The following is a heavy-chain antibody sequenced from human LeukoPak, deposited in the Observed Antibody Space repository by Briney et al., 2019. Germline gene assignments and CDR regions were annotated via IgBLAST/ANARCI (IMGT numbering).Heavy chain of an antibody. V-gene: IGHV3-7*01. D-gene: IGHD6-13*01. Sequence: PGGSLRLSCSAYGFTFSTYWMTWVRHVPGTGLEWVANRKEDGSEKYYADSVRGRFTISRDNAKNSLYLHMSSLRAEGTAVYYCARVHHSSSWGTDDCWGQGTLVTVSS. CDR3: ARVHHSSSWGTDDC. CDR2: RKEDGSEK. CDR1: GFTFSTYW. J-gene: IGHJ4*02.